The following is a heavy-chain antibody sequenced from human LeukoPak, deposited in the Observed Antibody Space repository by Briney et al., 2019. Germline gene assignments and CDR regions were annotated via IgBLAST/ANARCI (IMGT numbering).Heavy chain of an antibody. D-gene: IGHD5-18*01. V-gene: IGHV4-34*01. Sequence: SETLSLTCAVYGGSFSGYYWSWIRQPPGQGLEWIGEINHSGSTNYHPSLKSRVTISVDTSKNQFSLKLGSVTAADTAVYYCARSGWGYSYGSLLDYWGQGTLVTVSS. J-gene: IGHJ4*02. CDR2: INHSGST. CDR1: GGSFSGYY. CDR3: ARSGWGYSYGSLLDY.